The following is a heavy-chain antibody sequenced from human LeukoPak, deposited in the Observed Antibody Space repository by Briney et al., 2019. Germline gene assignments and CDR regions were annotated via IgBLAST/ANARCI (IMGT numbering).Heavy chain of an antibody. D-gene: IGHD2-2*02. CDR1: GFTFSGSA. CDR3: ASESHCSSTSCYKAPHDAFDI. J-gene: IGHJ3*02. CDR2: IRSKANTYAT. V-gene: IGHV3-73*01. Sequence: GGSLRLSCAASGFTFSGSAMHWVRQASGKGLEWVGRIRSKANTYATAYVASVKGRFTISRDDSKNTAYLQMNSLKIEDTAVYYCASESHCSSTSCYKAPHDAFDIWGQGTMVTVSS.